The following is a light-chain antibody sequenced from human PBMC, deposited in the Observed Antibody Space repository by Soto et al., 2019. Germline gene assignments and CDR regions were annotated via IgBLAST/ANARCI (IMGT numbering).Light chain of an antibody. V-gene: IGLV6-57*04. J-gene: IGLJ2*01. Sequence: NFMLTQPHSVSESPGKTVTISYTRSSGSIASNYVQWYQQRPGSAPTTVIYEDNQRPSGVPDRFSGSIDSSSNSASLTISGLKTEDEADYYCQSYDSGIVVFGGGTKLTVL. CDR1: SGSIASNY. CDR3: QSYDSGIVV. CDR2: EDN.